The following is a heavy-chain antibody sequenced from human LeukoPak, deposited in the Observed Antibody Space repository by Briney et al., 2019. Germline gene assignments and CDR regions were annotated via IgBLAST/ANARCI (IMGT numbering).Heavy chain of an antibody. D-gene: IGHD3-3*01. V-gene: IGHV3-11*01. CDR3: ARGRCDFWSGYYPPYYFDY. CDR2: SSSSGNTT. Sequence: KPGGSLRLSCAASGFIFSDHYMSWIRQAPGKGLEWLSYSSSSGNTTHYADSVRGRFTISRDNAKNSLFLQMNSLRVEDTAIYYCARGRCDFWSGYYPPYYFDYWGQGTLVTVSS. CDR1: GFIFSDHY. J-gene: IGHJ4*02.